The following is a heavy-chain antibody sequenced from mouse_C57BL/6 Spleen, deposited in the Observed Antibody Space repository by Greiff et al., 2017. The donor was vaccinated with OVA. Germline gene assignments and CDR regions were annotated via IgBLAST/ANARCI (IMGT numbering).Heavy chain of an antibody. D-gene: IGHD1-1*01. J-gene: IGHJ3*01. V-gene: IGHV1-72*01. CDR1: GYTFTSYW. CDR2: IDPNSGGT. Sequence: QVHVKQSGAELVKPGASVKLSCKASGYTFTSYWMHWVKQRPGRGLEWIGRIDPNSGGTKYNEKFKSKATLTVDKPSSTAYMQLSSLTSEDSAVYDCAREGDYYYGSSYGYAYWGQGTLVTVSA. CDR3: AREGDYYYGSSYGYAY.